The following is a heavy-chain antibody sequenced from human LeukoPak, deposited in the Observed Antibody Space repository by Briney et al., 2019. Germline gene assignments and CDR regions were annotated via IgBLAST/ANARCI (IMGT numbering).Heavy chain of an antibody. CDR2: INPSGGST. V-gene: IGHV1-46*01. Sequence: ASVKVSCKASGYTFTSYYMHWVRQAPGQGLEWMGIINPSGGSTSYAQKLQGRVTMTTDTSTSTAYMELRSLRSDDTAVYYCARAAPGSADAFDIWGQGTMVTVS. CDR3: ARAAPGSADAFDI. CDR1: GYTFTSYY. D-gene: IGHD6-19*01. J-gene: IGHJ3*02.